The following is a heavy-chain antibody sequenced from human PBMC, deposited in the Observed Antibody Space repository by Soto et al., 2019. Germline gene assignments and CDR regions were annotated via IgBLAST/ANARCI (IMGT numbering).Heavy chain of an antibody. CDR2: ISGSGGST. CDR3: AKSRVPYYDFSGWFDP. D-gene: IGHD3-3*01. J-gene: IGHJ5*02. CDR1: GFTFSSYA. V-gene: IGHV3-23*01. Sequence: GGSLRLSCAASGFTFSSYAMSWVRQAPGKGLEWVSAISGSGGSTYYADSVKGRFTISRDNSKNTLYLQMNSLRAEDTAVYYCAKSRVPYYDFSGWFDPWGQGTLVTISS.